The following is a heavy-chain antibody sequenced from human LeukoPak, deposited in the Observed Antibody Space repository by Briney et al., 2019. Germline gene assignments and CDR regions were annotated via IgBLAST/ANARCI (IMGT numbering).Heavy chain of an antibody. Sequence: PGGSLRLSCAASGFTFSSYWMSWVRQAPGKGLEWVANIKQDGSEKYYVDSVKGRFTISRDNAKNSLYLQMNSLRAEDTAVYYCARDDGSSWYNYGMGVWGKGTTVTVSS. CDR2: IKQDGSEK. V-gene: IGHV3-7*03. CDR1: GFTFSSYW. D-gene: IGHD6-13*01. J-gene: IGHJ6*04. CDR3: ARDDGSSWYNYGMGV.